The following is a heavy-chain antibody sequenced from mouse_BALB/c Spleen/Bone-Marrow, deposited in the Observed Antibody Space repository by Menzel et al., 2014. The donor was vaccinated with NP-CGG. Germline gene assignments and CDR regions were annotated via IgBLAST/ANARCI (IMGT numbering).Heavy chain of an antibody. J-gene: IGHJ3*01. Sequence: VQLQQSGPELVKPGASVKISCKASGYSFTGYFMNWVMQSHGKSLEWIGRINPYNGDTFYNQEFKGKATLTVDKSSSTAHMELRSLASEDSAVYYCVGGGLRGAWFAYWGQGTLVTVSA. CDR1: GYSFTGYF. CDR3: VGGGLRGAWFAY. V-gene: IGHV1-20*02. D-gene: IGHD2-4*01. CDR2: INPYNGDT.